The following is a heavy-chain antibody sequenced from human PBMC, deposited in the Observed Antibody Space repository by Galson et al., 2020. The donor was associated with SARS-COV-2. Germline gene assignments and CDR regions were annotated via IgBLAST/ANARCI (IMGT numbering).Heavy chain of an antibody. CDR1: GFTFTNYG. CDR3: ARTESYTNYADY. D-gene: IGHD4-4*01. CDR2: ISAYSGNT. V-gene: IGHV1-18*04. Sequence: ASVKVSCKTSGFTFTNYGFNWVRQAPGQGLEWMGWISAYSGNTNYEQKLQDRVTMTTYTSTSTAYMELRSLGSDDTAVYFCARTESYTNYADYWGQGTLVTVSS. J-gene: IGHJ4*02.